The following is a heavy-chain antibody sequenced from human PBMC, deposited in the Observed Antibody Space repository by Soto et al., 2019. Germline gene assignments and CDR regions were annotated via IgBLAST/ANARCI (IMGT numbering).Heavy chain of an antibody. Sequence: QVQLVQSGAEVKKPGASVKVSCEASGYTFSTYEMHWVRQAPGQRPEWMGWINGGNGKSKYSETLQGSVTFTRDTSASPAYMELTSLRSEDTAVYYCARGGGATFTHYYYYMDVWGTGTTVTVSS. CDR2: INGGNGKS. D-gene: IGHD1-26*01. CDR1: GYTFSTYE. V-gene: IGHV1-3*01. CDR3: ARGGGATFTHYYYYMDV. J-gene: IGHJ6*03.